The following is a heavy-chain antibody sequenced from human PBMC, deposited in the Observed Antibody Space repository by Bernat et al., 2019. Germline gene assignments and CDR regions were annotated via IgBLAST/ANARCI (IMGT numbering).Heavy chain of an antibody. CDR1: GGSISSGGYS. CDR2: IYHSGST. D-gene: IGHD2-8*01. J-gene: IGHJ4*02. CDR3: ARDYCTNGVCYGGFDY. V-gene: IGHV4-30-2*01. Sequence: QLQLQESGSGLVKPSQTLSLTCAVSGGSISSGGYSWSWIRQPPGKGLEWIGYIYHSGSTYYNPSPKSRVTISVDRSKNQFSLKLSSVTAADTAVYYCARDYCTNGVCYGGFDYWGQGTLVTVSS.